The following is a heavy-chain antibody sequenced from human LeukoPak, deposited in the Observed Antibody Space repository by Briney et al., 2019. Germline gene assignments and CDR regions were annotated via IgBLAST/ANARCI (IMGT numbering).Heavy chain of an antibody. J-gene: IGHJ4*02. Sequence: PGGSLRLSCAASGFTFSNYIMNWVRQAPGKGLEWVSSISSSSTYIYYADSVKGRFTISRDNAKNSLYLQMNSLRAEDTAVYYCARSPPLNYYDSSGYDYFDYWGQGTLVTVSS. D-gene: IGHD3-22*01. CDR3: ARSPPLNYYDSSGYDYFDY. V-gene: IGHV3-21*04. CDR1: GFTFSNYI. CDR2: ISSSSTYI.